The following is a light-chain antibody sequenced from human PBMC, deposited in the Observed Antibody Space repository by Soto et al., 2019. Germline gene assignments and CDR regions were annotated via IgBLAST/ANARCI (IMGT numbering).Light chain of an antibody. CDR2: WAS. J-gene: IGKJ4*01. CDR1: QRVSTNNKNY. Sequence: DIVMTQSPDSLAVSLGERATINCKSSQRVSTNNKNYLTWYQLKPGQPPKLLIYWASTRESGVPDRFTGSGSGTDFSLTIISLQAEDVAVYYCQQYYSPPVTFGGGTKVEIK. V-gene: IGKV4-1*01. CDR3: QQYYSPPVT.